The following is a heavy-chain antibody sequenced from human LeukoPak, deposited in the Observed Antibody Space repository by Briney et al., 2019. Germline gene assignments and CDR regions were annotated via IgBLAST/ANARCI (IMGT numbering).Heavy chain of an antibody. D-gene: IGHD1-26*01. V-gene: IGHV4-39*07. J-gene: IGHJ4*02. Sequence: SETLSLTCTVSGGSISSSTYYWGWIRQPPGKGLDWIGSVYYGGTTYYSPSLKSRVTISIDTSNNQFSLRLSSVTAADTAVFFCARVERYSGSFDTWGQGSLVTVSS. CDR3: ARVERYSGSFDT. CDR1: GGSISSSTYY. CDR2: VYYGGTT.